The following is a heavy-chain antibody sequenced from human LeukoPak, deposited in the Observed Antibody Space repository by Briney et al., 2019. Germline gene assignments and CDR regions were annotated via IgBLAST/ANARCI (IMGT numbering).Heavy chain of an antibody. V-gene: IGHV1-69*13. Sequence: SVKVSCKASGGTFSSYAISWVQQAPGQGLEWMGGIIPIFGTANYAQKFQGRVTITADESTSTAYMELSSLRSEDTAVYYCARDRTDGGSYYFDYWGQGTLVTVSS. CDR3: ARDRTDGGSYYFDY. CDR1: GGTFSSYA. D-gene: IGHD1-26*01. CDR2: IIPIFGTA. J-gene: IGHJ4*02.